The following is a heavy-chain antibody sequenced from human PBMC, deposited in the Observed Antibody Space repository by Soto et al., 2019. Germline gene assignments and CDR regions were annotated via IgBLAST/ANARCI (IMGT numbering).Heavy chain of an antibody. V-gene: IGHV1-69*13. J-gene: IGHJ5*02. Sequence: ASVKVSCKASGGTFSSYAISWVRQAPGQGLEWMGGIIPIFGTANYAQKFQGRVTITADESTSTAYMELSSLRSDDTAVYYCAREDSSSWYEKWFDPWGQGTLVTVSS. CDR2: IIPIFGTA. CDR1: GGTFSSYA. CDR3: AREDSSSWYEKWFDP. D-gene: IGHD6-13*01.